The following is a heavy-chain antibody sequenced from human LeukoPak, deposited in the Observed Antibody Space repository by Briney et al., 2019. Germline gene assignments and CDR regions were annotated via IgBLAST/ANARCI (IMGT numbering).Heavy chain of an antibody. Sequence: PGGSLRLSCAASGFTSSSYGMHWVRQAPGKGLEWLANIKQDGSEKYYVDSVKGRFTISRDNARNSLYLQMNSLRAEDTAVYYCARAGEIFGVVTFFDYWGQGTLVTVSS. CDR2: IKQDGSEK. V-gene: IGHV3-7*01. J-gene: IGHJ4*02. CDR1: GFTSSSYG. CDR3: ARAGEIFGVVTFFDY. D-gene: IGHD3-3*01.